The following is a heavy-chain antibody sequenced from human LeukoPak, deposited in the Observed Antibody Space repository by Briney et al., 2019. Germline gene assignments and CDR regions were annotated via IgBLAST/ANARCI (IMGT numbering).Heavy chain of an antibody. D-gene: IGHD3-22*01. J-gene: IGHJ4*02. Sequence: GGSLRLSCAASGFTFGDSYMNWIRQAPGKGPEWVSYISGSSGDTNYIDSVRGRFTVSRDNAKRSLYLQMNSLRAEDTAVYYCARPDYSGYYFFDYWGQGTLVTVSS. V-gene: IGHV3-11*06. CDR1: GFTFGDSY. CDR3: ARPDYSGYYFFDY. CDR2: ISGSSGDT.